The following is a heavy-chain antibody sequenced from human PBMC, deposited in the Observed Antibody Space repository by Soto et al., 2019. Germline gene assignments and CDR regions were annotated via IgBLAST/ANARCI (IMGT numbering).Heavy chain of an antibody. CDR2: IKQDGSEK. V-gene: IGHV3-7*05. D-gene: IGHD5-18*01. CDR1: GFTFSSYW. J-gene: IGHJ6*02. CDR3: ARDLGYSYGTYYYYGMDV. Sequence: GGSLRLSCAASGFTFSSYWMSWVRQAPGKGLEWVANIKQDGSEKYYVDSVKGRFTISRDNAKNSLYLQMNSLRAEDTAVYYCARDLGYSYGTYYYYGMDVWGQGTTVTVSS.